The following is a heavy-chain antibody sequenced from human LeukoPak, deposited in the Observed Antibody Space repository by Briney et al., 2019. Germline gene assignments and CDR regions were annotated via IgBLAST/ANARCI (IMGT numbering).Heavy chain of an antibody. J-gene: IGHJ4*02. V-gene: IGHV1-18*01. D-gene: IGHD1-26*01. CDR3: ATTPWGSGSYYDHFDY. CDR2: ISAYNGNT. CDR1: GYTFTSYG. Sequence: ASVKVSCKASGYTFTSYGMSWVRQAPGQGLEWMGWISAYNGNTNYAQKLQGRVTMTTDTSTSTAYMELRSLRSDDTAVYYCATTPWGSGSYYDHFDYWGQGTLVTVSS.